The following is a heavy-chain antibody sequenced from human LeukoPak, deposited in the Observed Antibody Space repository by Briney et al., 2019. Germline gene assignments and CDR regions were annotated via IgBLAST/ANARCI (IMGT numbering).Heavy chain of an antibody. J-gene: IGHJ4*02. CDR3: ARDTYGGFDS. Sequence: PSETLSLTCAVYGGSFSGYYWSWIRQPPGKGLEWIGEINHSGSTNYNPSLKSRVTLSVDTSKNQFSLKLSSVTAADTAVYYCARDTYGGFDSWGQGTLVTVSS. CDR1: GGSFSGYY. V-gene: IGHV4-34*01. CDR2: INHSGST. D-gene: IGHD4-23*01.